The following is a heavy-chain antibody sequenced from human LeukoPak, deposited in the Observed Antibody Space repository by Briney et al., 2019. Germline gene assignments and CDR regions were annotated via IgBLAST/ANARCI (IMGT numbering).Heavy chain of an antibody. Sequence: PGGSLRLSCAASGFTFSDAWMTWVRQAPGKGLEWVGRIKSKTDGGATDYAAPVNGRFSISRDDPKNTLYLQMNSLKTEDTAVYYCTGELFDYWGQGTLVTVSS. D-gene: IGHD1-26*01. V-gene: IGHV3-15*01. CDR1: GFTFSDAW. CDR3: TGELFDY. J-gene: IGHJ4*02. CDR2: IKSKTDGGAT.